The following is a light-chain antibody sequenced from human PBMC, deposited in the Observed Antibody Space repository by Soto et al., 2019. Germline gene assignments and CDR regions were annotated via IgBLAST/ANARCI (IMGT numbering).Light chain of an antibody. V-gene: IGKV1-39*01. CDR2: AAS. Sequence: DIHMTQSPSSLSASVGDRVTITCRASQSIGSSLNWYQQKPGKAPKLLIYAASNLESGVPSTFSGSGSGTDFTLTISSLQPEDFATYYCHQSYSNLTFGQGTKVEIK. J-gene: IGKJ1*01. CDR3: HQSYSNLT. CDR1: QSIGSS.